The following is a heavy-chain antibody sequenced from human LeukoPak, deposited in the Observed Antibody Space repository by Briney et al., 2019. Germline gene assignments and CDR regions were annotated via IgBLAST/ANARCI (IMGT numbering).Heavy chain of an antibody. Sequence: ASVKVSCKASGYTFTGYYMHWVRQAPGQGLEWMGWINPNSGGTNYAQKFQGRVTMTGDTSISTAYMELSRLRSDDTAVYYCARDGIAAAGTRNWFGPWGQGTLVTVSS. V-gene: IGHV1-2*02. CDR2: INPNSGGT. CDR3: ARDGIAAAGTRNWFGP. D-gene: IGHD6-13*01. J-gene: IGHJ5*02. CDR1: GYTFTGYY.